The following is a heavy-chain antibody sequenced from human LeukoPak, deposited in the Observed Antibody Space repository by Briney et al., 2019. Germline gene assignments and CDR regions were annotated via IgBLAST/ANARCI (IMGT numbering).Heavy chain of an antibody. CDR1: GFTFSSYE. CDR2: ISSSGSTI. CDR3: ARAGSDCSGGSCYQDY. J-gene: IGHJ4*02. V-gene: IGHV3-48*03. D-gene: IGHD2-15*01. Sequence: GGSLRLSCAASGFTFSSYEMNWVRQAPGKGLEWVSYISSSGSTIYYADSVKGRFTISRDNAKNSLYLQMNSLRAEDTAVYYCARAGSDCSGGSCYQDYWGRGTLVTVSS.